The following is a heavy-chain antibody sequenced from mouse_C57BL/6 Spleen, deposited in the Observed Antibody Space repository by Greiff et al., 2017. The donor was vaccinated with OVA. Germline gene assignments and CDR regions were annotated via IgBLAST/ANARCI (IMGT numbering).Heavy chain of an antibody. Sequence: QVQLQQPGAELVRPGTSVKLSCKASGYTFTSYWMHWVKQRPGQGLEWIGVIDPSDSYTNYNQKFKGKATLTVDTSSSTAYMQLSSLTSEDSAVYYCARQGTDYFDYWGQGTTLTVSS. J-gene: IGHJ2*01. CDR3: ARQGTDYFDY. D-gene: IGHD3-3*01. CDR2: IDPSDSYT. CDR1: GYTFTSYW. V-gene: IGHV1-59*01.